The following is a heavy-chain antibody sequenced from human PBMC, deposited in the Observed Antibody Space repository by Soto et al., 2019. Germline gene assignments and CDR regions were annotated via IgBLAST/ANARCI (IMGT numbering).Heavy chain of an antibody. D-gene: IGHD3-3*01. J-gene: IGHJ3*02. CDR2: ISYSGST. CDR1: GGSISSYY. CDR3: ASSSPHYDFWSGYSFWDAFDI. Sequence: TVSGGSISSYYWSWIRQPPGKGLEWIGYISYSGSTNYNPSLKSRVTISVDTSKNQFSLKLSSVTAADTAVYYCASSSPHYDFWSGYSFWDAFDIWGQGTMVTVSS. V-gene: IGHV4-59*01.